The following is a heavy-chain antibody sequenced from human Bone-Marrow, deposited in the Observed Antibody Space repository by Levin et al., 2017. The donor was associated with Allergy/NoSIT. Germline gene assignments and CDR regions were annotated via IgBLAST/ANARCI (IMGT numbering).Heavy chain of an antibody. J-gene: IGHJ6*02. CDR2: ISYDGSNK. CDR3: AQGKYSSGWPMDV. Sequence: GGSLRLSCAASGFTFSSYAMHWVRQAPGKGLEWVAVISYDGSNKYYADSVKGRFTISRDNSKNTLYLQMNSLRAEDTAVYYCAQGKYSSGWPMDVWGQGTTVTVSS. D-gene: IGHD6-19*01. CDR1: GFTFSSYA. V-gene: IGHV3-30*04.